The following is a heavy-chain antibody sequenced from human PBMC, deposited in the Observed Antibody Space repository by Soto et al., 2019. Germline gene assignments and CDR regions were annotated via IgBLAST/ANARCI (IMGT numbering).Heavy chain of an antibody. CDR2: IYPSDSDT. V-gene: IGHV5-51*07. CDR3: ARGGVSTRTFGY. D-gene: IGHD3-3*01. Sequence: GESLKIACKGSGYNFAGYWIAWVHQMPGKGLELMGIIYPSDSDTRYRPSFQGQVTISADKSISSAYLQWSSLRASDTAMYYCARGGVSTRTFGYWGQGTPVTDSS. J-gene: IGHJ4*02. CDR1: GYNFAGYW.